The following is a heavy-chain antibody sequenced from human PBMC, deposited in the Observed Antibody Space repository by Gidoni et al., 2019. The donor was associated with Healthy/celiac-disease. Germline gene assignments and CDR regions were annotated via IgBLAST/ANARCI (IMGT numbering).Heavy chain of an antibody. J-gene: IGHJ4*02. V-gene: IGHV1-58*01. Sequence: QMQLVQSGPEVKKPGTSVKVSCKASGFTFTSSAVQWVRQTRGQRLEWIGWVVVSSGNTNYAQKFQERVTITRDKSKSTAYMELSSLRSEDTAVYYCAAEGGGGAGTWGDYWGQGTLVTVSS. D-gene: IGHD6-19*01. CDR2: VVVSSGNT. CDR3: AAEGGGGAGTWGDY. CDR1: GFTFTSSA.